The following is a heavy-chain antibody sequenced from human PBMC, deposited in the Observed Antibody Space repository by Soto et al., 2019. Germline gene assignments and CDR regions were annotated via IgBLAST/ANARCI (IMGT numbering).Heavy chain of an antibody. J-gene: IGHJ4*02. V-gene: IGHV1-18*01. CDR1: GYTFNTFG. CDR2: IYVYNGNT. CDR3: TRAIAGGYGHTALDY. D-gene: IGHD5-18*01. Sequence: QVQLVQSGVVVKKPGASVRVSSTYSGYTFNTFGISWVRQAPGQGLEWMGWIYVYNGNTDYAQKFQGRVTMTTDTSTSTAYMELRSLRSDDTATYFCTRAIAGGYGHTALDYWGQGTLVTVSS.